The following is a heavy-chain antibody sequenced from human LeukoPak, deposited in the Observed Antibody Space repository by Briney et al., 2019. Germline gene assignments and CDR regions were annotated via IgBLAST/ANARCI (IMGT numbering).Heavy chain of an antibody. V-gene: IGHV2-5*02. D-gene: IGHD3-10*01. CDR3: ARRGVSVRGIPYYYGMDV. CDR1: GFSLSTSGVG. Sequence: SGPTLVKPTQTLTLTCTFSGFSLSTSGVGVGWIRQPPGKALEWLALIYWDDDKRYSPSLKSRLTITKDTSKNQVVLTMTNMDPVDTATYYCARRGVSVRGIPYYYGMDVWGQGTTVTVSS. J-gene: IGHJ6*02. CDR2: IYWDDDK.